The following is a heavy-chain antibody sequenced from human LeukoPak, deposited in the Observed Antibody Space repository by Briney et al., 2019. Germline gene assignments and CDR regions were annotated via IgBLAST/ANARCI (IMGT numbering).Heavy chain of an antibody. CDR3: ARDTPLYYDSSGYYYDY. V-gene: IGHV3-66*02. D-gene: IGHD3-22*01. Sequence: PGGSLRLSCAASGFTVSSNYMSWVRQAPGKGLAWVSVIYSGGSTYYADSVKGRFTISRDNSKNTLYLQMNSLRAEDTAVYYCARDTPLYYDSSGYYYDYWGQGTLVTVSS. CDR1: GFTVSSNY. CDR2: IYSGGST. J-gene: IGHJ4*02.